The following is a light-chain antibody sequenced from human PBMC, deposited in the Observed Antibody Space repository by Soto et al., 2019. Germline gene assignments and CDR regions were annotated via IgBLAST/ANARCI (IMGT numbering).Light chain of an antibody. CDR2: GAS. CDR3: QQYDKWPPIT. CDR1: ETVSSN. Sequence: EVGMTQSPATLSVSPGERVTLSCGASETVSSNLAWYQQKPGQAPRLLIFGASTRATGIPARFSGSGSGTEFTLTISSLQSEDFAVYYCQQYDKWPPITFGQGTRLEIK. J-gene: IGKJ5*01. V-gene: IGKV3-15*01.